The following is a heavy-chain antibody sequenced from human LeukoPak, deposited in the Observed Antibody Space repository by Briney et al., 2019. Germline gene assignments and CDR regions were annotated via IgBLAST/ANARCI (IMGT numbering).Heavy chain of an antibody. D-gene: IGHD2-21*02. V-gene: IGHV1-46*01. CDR2: INPSGGST. CDR1: GYTFTSYY. CDR3: ARDQRYCGGDCYDAFDI. J-gene: IGHJ3*02. Sequence: VASVKVSCKASGYTFTSYYMHWVQQAPGQGLEWMGIINPSGGSTSYAQKFQGRVTMTRDTSTSTVYMELSSLRSEDTAVYYCARDQRYCGGDCYDAFDIWGQGTMVTVSS.